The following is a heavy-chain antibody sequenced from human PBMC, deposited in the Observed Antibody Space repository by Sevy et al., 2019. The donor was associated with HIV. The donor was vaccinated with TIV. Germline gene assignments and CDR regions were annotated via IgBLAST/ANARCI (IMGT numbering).Heavy chain of an antibody. J-gene: IGHJ6*02. D-gene: IGHD5-18*01. CDR3: ARGGYSCENFYSHGVDV. CDR1: GYTFTGYY. CDR2: INPNRGDT. V-gene: IGHV1-2*04. Sequence: ASVKVSCKATGYTFTGYYLHWVRQAPGRGLEWMGWINPNRGDTHYSQKFQGWVTMTSDTSSSTAYMELDRLTSDDTAVYYCARGGYSCENFYSHGVDVWGLGTTVTVSS.